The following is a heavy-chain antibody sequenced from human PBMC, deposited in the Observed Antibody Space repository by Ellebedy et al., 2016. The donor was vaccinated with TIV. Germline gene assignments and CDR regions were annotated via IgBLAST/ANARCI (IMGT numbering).Heavy chain of an antibody. CDR1: GGSISSGGYY. V-gene: IGHV4-31*03. CDR2: ISYSGNA. J-gene: IGHJ6*02. Sequence: MPSETLSLTCTVSGGSISSGGYYWSWIRQPPGKGLEWIGYISYSGNAYYNPSLKSRVTISVATSKNQFSLTLSTVTAADTAVYYCARGEKMFTNRPYYYALDVWGQGTTVTVSS. D-gene: IGHD3-10*02. CDR3: ARGEKMFTNRPYYYALDV.